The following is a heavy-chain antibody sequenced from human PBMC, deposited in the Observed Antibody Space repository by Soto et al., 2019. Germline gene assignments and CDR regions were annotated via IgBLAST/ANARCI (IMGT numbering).Heavy chain of an antibody. Sequence: GGSLRLSCAASGFAFSSYDMHWVRQATGKGLEWVSAIGTAGDPYYPGSVKGRFTISRENAKNSLYLQMNSLRTEDTAVYYCARVLGGMATVPFDYWGQGALVTVSS. J-gene: IGHJ4*02. CDR3: ARVLGGMATVPFDY. CDR1: GFAFSSYD. V-gene: IGHV3-13*05. D-gene: IGHD4-4*01. CDR2: IGTAGDP.